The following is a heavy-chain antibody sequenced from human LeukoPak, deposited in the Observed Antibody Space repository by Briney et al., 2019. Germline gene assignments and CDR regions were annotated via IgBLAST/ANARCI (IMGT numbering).Heavy chain of an antibody. J-gene: IGHJ4*02. CDR1: GFIFASYA. D-gene: IGHD1-26*01. Sequence: GGSLRLSCAASGFIFASYAMSWVRQAPGKGLEWVSHISSTGNPRHYAESVEGRFTIFRDNAKNSLYLQMNSLRAEDTAVYYCAKMFGGTYNGNWGQGTLVTVSA. CDR2: ISSTGNPR. CDR3: AKMFGGTYNGN. V-gene: IGHV3-48*01.